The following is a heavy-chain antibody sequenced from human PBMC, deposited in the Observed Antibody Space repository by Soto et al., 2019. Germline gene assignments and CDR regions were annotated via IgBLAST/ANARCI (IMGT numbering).Heavy chain of an antibody. CDR1: GFTFSSYA. CDR3: AKDYYDSSGSRYFYALAV. CDR2: ITGSGVMT. V-gene: IGHV3-23*01. D-gene: IGHD3-22*01. Sequence: EVRLLESGGGLVQPGGSLRLSCAASGFTFSSYAMSWVRQAPGKGLEWVSGITGSGVMTYYGDSVRGRFTISRDNSKNTLYLQMNSLRAEDTAVYYCAKDYYDSSGSRYFYALAVWGQGTTVTVSS. J-gene: IGHJ6*02.